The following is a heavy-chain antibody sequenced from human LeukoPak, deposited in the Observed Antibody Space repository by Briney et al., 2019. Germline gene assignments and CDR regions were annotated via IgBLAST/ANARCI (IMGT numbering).Heavy chain of an antibody. CDR1: GGSISSYY. Sequence: SETLSLTCTVSGGSISSYYWSWIRQPAGKGLEWIGRIYTSGSTNYNPSLKSRVTISVDTSKNQFSLKLSSVTAADTAVYYCASTSGSYGSNWFDPWGQGTLVTVSS. CDR3: ASTSGSYGSNWFDP. J-gene: IGHJ5*02. V-gene: IGHV4-4*07. CDR2: IYTSGST. D-gene: IGHD1-26*01.